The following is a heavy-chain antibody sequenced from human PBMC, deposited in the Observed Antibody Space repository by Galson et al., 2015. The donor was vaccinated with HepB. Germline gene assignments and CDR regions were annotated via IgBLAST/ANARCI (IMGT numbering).Heavy chain of an antibody. CDR1: GFYFSSYW. Sequence: SLRLSCAASGFYFSSYWMTWVRQAPGKGLQWVANIKGDGSEKNYVDSVKGRFTISRDNAKNPLFLEMNSLRVEDTALYYCATASSSWYRDANFQHWGQGTLVSVSS. CDR2: IKGDGSEK. CDR3: ATASSSWYRDANFQH. D-gene: IGHD6-13*01. V-gene: IGHV3-7*03. J-gene: IGHJ1*01.